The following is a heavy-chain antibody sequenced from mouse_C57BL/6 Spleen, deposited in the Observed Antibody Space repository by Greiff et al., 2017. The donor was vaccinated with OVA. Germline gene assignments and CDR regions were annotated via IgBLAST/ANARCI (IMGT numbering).Heavy chain of an antibody. CDR3: TRITTVSY. Sequence: QVQLQQSGAELVRPGASVTLSCKASGYTFTDYEMHWVKQTPVHGLEWIGAIDPETGGTAYNQKFKGKAILTADKSSSTAYMELRSLTSEDSAVYYCTRITTVSYWGQGTLVTVSA. CDR2: IDPETGGT. J-gene: IGHJ3*01. D-gene: IGHD1-1*01. CDR1: GYTFTDYE. V-gene: IGHV1-15*01.